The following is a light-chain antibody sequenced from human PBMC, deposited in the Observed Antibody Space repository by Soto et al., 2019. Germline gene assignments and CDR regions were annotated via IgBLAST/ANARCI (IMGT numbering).Light chain of an antibody. V-gene: IGLV1-40*01. J-gene: IGLJ1*01. CDR3: QSYDSGLSGYV. CDR2: GHS. Sequence: QAVVTQPPSVSGAPVQRVTISCTGSSSNIGADFDVHWYQHLPGTAPRLLIYGHSNRPSGVPDRFSGSKSGTSASLAITGLQAEDEADYYCQSYDSGLSGYVFGAGTKLTV. CDR1: SSNIGADFD.